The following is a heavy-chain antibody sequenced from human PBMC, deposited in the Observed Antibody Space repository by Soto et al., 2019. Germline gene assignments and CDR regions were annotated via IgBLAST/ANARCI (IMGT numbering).Heavy chain of an antibody. D-gene: IGHD6-6*01. CDR1: GGSISSSY. CDR3: ARIGGSSTPSSWFDP. CDR2: IYYSGSS. J-gene: IGHJ5*02. V-gene: IGHV4-59*13. Sequence: SETLSLTCTVSGGSISSSYWSWIRQPPGKGLEWIGYIYYSGSSNYNPSLKSRVTISVDTSKSQFSLKLSSVTAADTAVYYCARIGGSSTPSSWFDPWGQGTLVTVSS.